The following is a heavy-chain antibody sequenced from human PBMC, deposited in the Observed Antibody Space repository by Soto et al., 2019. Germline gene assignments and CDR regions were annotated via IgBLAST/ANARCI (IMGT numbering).Heavy chain of an antibody. J-gene: IGHJ5*02. Sequence: PGGSLRLSXTASGFTFRNYAMSWVRQAPGKGLQWVSAISGNGGTTYYADSVKGRFTLSRDNFKSISTAYLQWSSLKASDTAMYYCARLVAARAGWFDPWGQGTLVTVSS. CDR1: GFTFRNYA. V-gene: IGHV3-23*01. CDR3: ARLVAARAGWFDP. CDR2: ISGNGGTT. D-gene: IGHD6-6*01.